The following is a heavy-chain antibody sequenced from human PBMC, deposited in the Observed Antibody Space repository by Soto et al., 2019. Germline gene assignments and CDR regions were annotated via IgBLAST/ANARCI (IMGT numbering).Heavy chain of an antibody. J-gene: IGHJ5*02. V-gene: IGHV1-3*01. CDR2: INAGSGNT. Sequence: QVQLVQSGAEVKRPGASVKLSCKASGYTFTKYAIHWVRQAPGQGLEWMGWINAGSGNTKYSQNFQGRVTTTRDTSASTAYMELSSLRSEDTAVYYCARGEGYCSGGICYRWFDPCGQGSLVTVSS. CDR1: GYTFTKYA. CDR3: ARGEGYCSGGICYRWFDP. D-gene: IGHD2-15*01.